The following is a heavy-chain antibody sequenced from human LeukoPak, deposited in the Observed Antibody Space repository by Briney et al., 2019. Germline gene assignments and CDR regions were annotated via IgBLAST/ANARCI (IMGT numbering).Heavy chain of an antibody. V-gene: IGHV1-69*13. CDR3: ARMDYYDSSGYRIGVAPPRDY. CDR1: GNTFTSYA. Sequence: SVKVSCKVSGNTFTSYAISWVRQAPGQGLEWMGGIIPIFGTANYAQKFQGRVTITADESTSTAYMELSSLRSEDTAVYYCARMDYYDSSGYRIGVAPPRDYWGQGTLVTVSS. CDR2: IIPIFGTA. J-gene: IGHJ4*02. D-gene: IGHD3-22*01.